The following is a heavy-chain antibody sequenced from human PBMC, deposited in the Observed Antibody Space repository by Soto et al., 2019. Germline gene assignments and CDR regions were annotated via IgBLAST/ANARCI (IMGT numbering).Heavy chain of an antibody. CDR2: ISGSGGST. V-gene: IGHV3-23*01. J-gene: IGHJ4*02. D-gene: IGHD3-3*01. Sequence: LRLSCAASGFTFSSYAMSWVRQAPGKGLEWVSAISGSGGSTYYADSVKGRFTISRDNSKNTLYLQMNSLRAEDTAVYYCAKDLGRWTCYDFWSGQIDFDYWGQGTLVTVSS. CDR3: AKDLGRWTCYDFWSGQIDFDY. CDR1: GFTFSSYA.